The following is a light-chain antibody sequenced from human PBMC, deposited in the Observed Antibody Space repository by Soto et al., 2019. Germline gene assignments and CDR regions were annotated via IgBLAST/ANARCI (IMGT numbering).Light chain of an antibody. Sequence: QSALTQPASVSGSPGQSITISCTGTSSDVGGYNYVSWYQQHPGKAPKLMIYEVSNRPSGVSSRFSGSKSGNTASLTISGLQAEDEADYYCSSYTISNTGIFGGGTKVTVL. J-gene: IGLJ2*01. CDR1: SSDVGGYNY. V-gene: IGLV2-14*01. CDR2: EVS. CDR3: SSYTISNTGI.